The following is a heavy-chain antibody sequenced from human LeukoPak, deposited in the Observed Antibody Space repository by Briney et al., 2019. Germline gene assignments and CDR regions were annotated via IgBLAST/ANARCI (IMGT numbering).Heavy chain of an antibody. CDR1: GGSFSGYY. CDR2: INHSGST. Sequence: SETLSLTCAVYGGSFSGYYWSWIRQPPGKGLEWIGEINHSGSTNYNPSLKSRVTISVDTSKNQFSLKLSSVTAADTAVYYCARDTRITMIVVVSDAFDIWGQGTMVTVSS. V-gene: IGHV4-34*01. CDR3: ARDTRITMIVVVSDAFDI. D-gene: IGHD3-22*01. J-gene: IGHJ3*02.